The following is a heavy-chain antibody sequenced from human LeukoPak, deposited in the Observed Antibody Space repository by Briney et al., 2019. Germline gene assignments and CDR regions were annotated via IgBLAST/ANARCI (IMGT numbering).Heavy chain of an antibody. V-gene: IGHV3-21*01. J-gene: IGHJ4*02. Sequence: GGSRRLSCAASEFTFSSYSMNGVRRAPGKGLEWVSSISSSSSYIYYADSVKGRFTISRDNAKNSLYLQMNSLRAEDTAVYYCARSCSSTSCYGLWGQGTLVTVSS. CDR3: ARSCSSTSCYGL. CDR1: EFTFSSYS. CDR2: ISSSSSYI. D-gene: IGHD2-2*01.